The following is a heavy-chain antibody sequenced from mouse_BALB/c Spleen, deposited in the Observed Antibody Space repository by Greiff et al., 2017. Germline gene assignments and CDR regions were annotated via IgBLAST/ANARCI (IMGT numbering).Heavy chain of an antibody. Sequence: EVQLQHSGPELVKPGASLKVSCTASGYAFTSYNMYWVKQSQGKSLEWIGYIDPYNGGTSYTQKFTGMATLTVDKSSSSDFMHLNSMTSEDSAVYYGARESGSRFDYWGQGTTLTVSS. CDR3: ARESGSRFDY. CDR2: IDPYNGGT. CDR1: GYAFTSYN. V-gene: IGHV1S135*01. D-gene: IGHD1-3*01. J-gene: IGHJ2*01.